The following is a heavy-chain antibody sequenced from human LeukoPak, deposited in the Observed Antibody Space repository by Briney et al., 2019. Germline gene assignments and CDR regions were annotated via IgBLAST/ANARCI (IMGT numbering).Heavy chain of an antibody. CDR1: GFTFSSYA. V-gene: IGHV3-23*01. D-gene: IGHD2-2*01. J-gene: IGHJ4*02. Sequence: PGGTLRLSCAASGFTFSSYAMSWVRQAPGKGLEWVSAISGSGGSTYYADSVKGRFTISRDNSKNTLYLQMNSLRAEDTAVYYCAKSLYCSSTSCQYPFDYWGQGTLVTVSS. CDR2: ISGSGGST. CDR3: AKSLYCSSTSCQYPFDY.